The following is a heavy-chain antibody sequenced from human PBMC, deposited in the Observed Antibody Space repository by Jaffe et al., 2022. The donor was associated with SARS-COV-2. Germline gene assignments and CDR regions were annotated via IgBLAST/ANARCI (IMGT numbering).Heavy chain of an antibody. J-gene: IGHJ3*02. CDR1: GFMFSSHG. D-gene: IGHD2-15*01. V-gene: IGHV3-23*04. CDR2: ISGSGGNT. CDR3: AKLRGIMVVLYDAFDT. Sequence: EVQLVESGGDLVQPGGSLRLSCAASGFMFSSHGMNWVRQAPGKGLEWVSGISGSGGNTYYADSVKGRVTISRDNSKNTLYLQMNSLRVEDTAVYYCAKLRGIMVVLYDAFDTWGPGTTVTVSS.